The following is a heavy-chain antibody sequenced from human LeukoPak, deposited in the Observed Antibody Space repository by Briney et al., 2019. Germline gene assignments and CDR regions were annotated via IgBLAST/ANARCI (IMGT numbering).Heavy chain of an antibody. CDR3: AKPYMEYCSGGSCYSGDY. V-gene: IGHV3-23*01. CDR1: GFTFSSYA. J-gene: IGHJ4*02. D-gene: IGHD2-15*01. Sequence: GGSLRLSCAASGFTFSSYAMSWVRQAPGKGLEWVSAISGSGGSTYYADSVKGRFTISRDNSKNTLYLQMNSLRAEDTAVYYCAKPYMEYCSGGSCYSGDYWGQGTLVTVSS. CDR2: ISGSGGST.